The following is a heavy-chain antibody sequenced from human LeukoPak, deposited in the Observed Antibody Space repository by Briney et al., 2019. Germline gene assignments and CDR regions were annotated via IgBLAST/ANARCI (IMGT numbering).Heavy chain of an antibody. J-gene: IGHJ3*02. Sequence: GGSLRLSCAAAGFTFSSYAMHWVRQAPGKGLEYVSAISGSGGSTYYADSVKGRFTISRDNSKNTLYLQMNSLRAEDTAVYYCARDSGSYLAFDIWGQGTMVTVSS. D-gene: IGHD1-26*01. CDR2: ISGSGGST. V-gene: IGHV3-64*04. CDR1: GFTFSSYA. CDR3: ARDSGSYLAFDI.